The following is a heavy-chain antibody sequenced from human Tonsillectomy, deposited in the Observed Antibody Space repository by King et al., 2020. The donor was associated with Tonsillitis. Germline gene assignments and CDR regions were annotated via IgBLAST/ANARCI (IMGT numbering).Heavy chain of an antibody. Sequence: VQLVESGAEVKKPGASVKVSCEASGYTFTNYYIHWVRQAPGQGLEWMGWINPNSGGTNYAQKFQGRVTMTRDTSITTAYMELTSLRSDDTAVFYCARGWQPIAVAGNFHYFDYWGQGTLVTVSS. D-gene: IGHD6-19*01. J-gene: IGHJ4*02. CDR1: GYTFTNYY. V-gene: IGHV1-2*02. CDR3: ARGWQPIAVAGNFHYFDY. CDR2: INPNSGGT.